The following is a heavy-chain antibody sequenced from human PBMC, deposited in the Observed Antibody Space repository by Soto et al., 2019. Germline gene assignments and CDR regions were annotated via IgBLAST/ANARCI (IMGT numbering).Heavy chain of an antibody. D-gene: IGHD4-17*01. V-gene: IGHV4-59*01. CDR2: IYYTGST. CDR3: TRVAGYYGDYPNFDY. J-gene: IGHJ4*02. Sequence: SATLSLTCTCSGSSISPYCWSWIRQPPGKGLEWIGYIYYTGSTKYNPSLKSRVTISLGTSRNQLSLKLRSVTAADTAVYYCTRVAGYYGDYPNFDYWGPGTLVTVS. CDR1: GSSISPYC.